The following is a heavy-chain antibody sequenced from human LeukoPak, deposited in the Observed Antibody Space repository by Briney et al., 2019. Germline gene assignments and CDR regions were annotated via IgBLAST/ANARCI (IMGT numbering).Heavy chain of an antibody. J-gene: IGHJ4*02. CDR2: ISGSGDGT. D-gene: IGHD3-3*01. CDR3: AKSVGGTDD. V-gene: IGHV3-23*01. CDR1: GFTFSSYA. Sequence: PAGSLRLSCAASGFTFSSYAMSWVRQPPDPGLEWVSVISGSGDGTYYADSVKGRFSISRDNSKNTLYLQMNSLRAEDTAVYYCAKSVGGTDDWGQGTLVTVSS.